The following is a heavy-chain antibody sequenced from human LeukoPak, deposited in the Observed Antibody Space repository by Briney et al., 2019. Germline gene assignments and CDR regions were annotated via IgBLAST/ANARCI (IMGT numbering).Heavy chain of an antibody. Sequence: GGSLRLSCAASGFTFRSYSMNWARQAPGKGLEWDSSISSSGTYIYYADSVKGRFTISRDNAKNSLYLQMNSLRAEDTSVYYCALAIGRVVGTFDYWGQGTLVTVSS. D-gene: IGHD3-22*01. CDR1: GFTFRSYS. J-gene: IGHJ4*02. V-gene: IGHV3-21*01. CDR2: ISSSGTYI. CDR3: ALAIGRVVGTFDY.